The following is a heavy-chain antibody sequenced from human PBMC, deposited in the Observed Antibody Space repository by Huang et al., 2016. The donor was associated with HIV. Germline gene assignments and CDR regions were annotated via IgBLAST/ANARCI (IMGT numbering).Heavy chain of an antibody. CDR1: GYTFSNYD. V-gene: IGHV1-8*01. D-gene: IGHD2-2*01. CDR3: ARGLGRTRRFDY. CDR2: MNPKRGNT. Sequence: QVQLVQSGAEVRKPGASVKVSCKASGYTFSNYDINWVRQASGQGLEWMGWMNPKRGNTGEAQKFKGRVAMTRNTSMTTAYMELRSLRSDDTAVYFCARGLGRTRRFDYWGQGALVNVYS. J-gene: IGHJ4*02.